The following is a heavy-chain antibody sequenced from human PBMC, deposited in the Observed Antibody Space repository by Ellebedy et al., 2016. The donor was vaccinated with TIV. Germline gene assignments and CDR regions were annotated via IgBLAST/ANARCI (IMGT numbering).Heavy chain of an antibody. CDR2: TYYRSTWYN. V-gene: IGHV6-1*01. CDR3: ARHLRYSSSWYSHNWFDP. Sequence: SQTLSLTCXISGDSVSSNSAAWNWIRQSPSRGLEWLGRTYYRSTWYNDYAVSVKSRITINPDTSKNQFSLQLNSVTPEDTAVYYCARHLRYSSSWYSHNWFDPWGQGTLVTVSS. J-gene: IGHJ5*02. CDR1: GDSVSSNSAA. D-gene: IGHD6-13*01.